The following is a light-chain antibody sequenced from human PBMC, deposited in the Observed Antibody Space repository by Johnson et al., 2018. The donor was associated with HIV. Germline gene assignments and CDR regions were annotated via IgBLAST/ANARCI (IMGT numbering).Light chain of an antibody. CDR2: DNN. Sequence: HSVLTQLPSVSAAPGQKVTLSCSGSSSNIGNNYVSWYKQLPATAPKLLIYDNNKRPSGIPDRFSGSKSGTSATLGINGLQTGDEADYYCGTWDSSLRKFFGTGTKVTVL. J-gene: IGLJ1*01. V-gene: IGLV1-51*01. CDR1: SSNIGNNY. CDR3: GTWDSSLRKF.